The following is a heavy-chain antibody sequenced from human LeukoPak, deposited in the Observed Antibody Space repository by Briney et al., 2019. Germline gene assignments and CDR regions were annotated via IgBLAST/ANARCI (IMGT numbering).Heavy chain of an antibody. CDR2: INAGNGNT. D-gene: IGHD2-21*02. J-gene: IGHJ4*02. V-gene: IGHV1-3*01. Sequence: ASVKVSCKASGYTFTTYAMHWVRQAPGQRLEWMGWINAGNGNTKYSQKFQGRVTITRDTSASTAYMELSSLRSEDTAVYYCAREFWVTAPGFDYWGQGTLVTVSS. CDR1: GYTFTTYA. CDR3: AREFWVTAPGFDY.